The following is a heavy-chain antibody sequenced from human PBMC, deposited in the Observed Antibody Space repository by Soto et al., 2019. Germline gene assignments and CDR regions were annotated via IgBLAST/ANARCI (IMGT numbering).Heavy chain of an antibody. CDR1: GGTFSSYA. CDR2: IIPIFGTA. CDR3: ARESRYQLALDY. V-gene: IGHV1-69*13. Sequence: GASVKVSCKASGGTFSSYAISWVRPAPGQGLEWMRGIIPIFGTANYAQKFQGRVTITADESTSTAYMELSSLRSEDTAVYYCARESRYQLALDYWGQGTLVTVSS. J-gene: IGHJ4*02. D-gene: IGHD2-2*01.